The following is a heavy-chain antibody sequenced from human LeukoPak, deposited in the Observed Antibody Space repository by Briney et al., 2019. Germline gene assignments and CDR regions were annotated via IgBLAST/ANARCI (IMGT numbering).Heavy chain of an antibody. CDR2: IQFDGGDI. CDR1: GLTFSNYG. Sequence: GGSLRLSCVASGLTFSNYGMHWVRQAPGKGLEWVAFIQFDGGDIFYADSVKGRFTISRDNSKNTLFLQMNSLRTDDTAMYHCAEDQQLEPFHYWGRGTLVTVSS. D-gene: IGHD1-1*01. V-gene: IGHV3-30*02. J-gene: IGHJ4*02. CDR3: AEDQQLEPFHY.